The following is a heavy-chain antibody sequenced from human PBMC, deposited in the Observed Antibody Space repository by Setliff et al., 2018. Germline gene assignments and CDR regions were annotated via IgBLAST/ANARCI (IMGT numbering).Heavy chain of an antibody. V-gene: IGHV1-18*01. CDR1: GYTFTSYG. D-gene: IGHD2-2*01. J-gene: IGHJ4*02. CDR3: SRLVRYCTRTTCQRASGAEL. CDR2: VSTYSGNT. Sequence: GASVQVSCKASGYTFTSYGITWVRQAPGQGLEWMGWVSTYSGNTNYAQKLQGRVTMTTDTSTNTAYLELRSLTSDDTAVYYCSRLVRYCTRTTCQRASGAELWGQGSLVTVSS.